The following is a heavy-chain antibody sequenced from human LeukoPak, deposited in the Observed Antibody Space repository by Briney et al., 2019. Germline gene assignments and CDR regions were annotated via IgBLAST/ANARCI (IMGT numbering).Heavy chain of an antibody. Sequence: GGSLRLSCAASGFTFSSYEMNWVRQAPGKGPEWVSYISSSGSTIYYADSVKGRFTISRDNAKNSLYLQMNSLRAEDTAVYYCARARITETRYYYYGMDVWGQGTTVTVSS. CDR3: ARARITETRYYYYGMDV. CDR1: GFTFSSYE. V-gene: IGHV3-48*03. J-gene: IGHJ6*02. D-gene: IGHD3-10*01. CDR2: ISSSGSTI.